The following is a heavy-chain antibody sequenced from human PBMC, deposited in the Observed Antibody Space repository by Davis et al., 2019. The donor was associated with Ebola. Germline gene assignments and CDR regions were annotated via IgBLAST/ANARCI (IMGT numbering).Heavy chain of an antibody. CDR2: IYLDDDK. V-gene: IGHV2-5*02. CDR3: AHRKVIRGSYWNSGYFDF. J-gene: IGHJ4*02. D-gene: IGHD1-26*01. Sequence: SGPTLVKPTQTLTLTCSFSGFSLRTSGEGVGCVRQPPGKALEWLALIYLDDDKRYSPSLSSRLTITKDPANNQVVLTMTNMDPVDTATYYCAHRKVIRGSYWNSGYFDFWGQGSLVTVSS. CDR1: GFSLRTSGEG.